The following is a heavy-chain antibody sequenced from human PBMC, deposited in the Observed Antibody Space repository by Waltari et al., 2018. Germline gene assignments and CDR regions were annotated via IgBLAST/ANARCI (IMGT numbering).Heavy chain of an antibody. D-gene: IGHD2-15*01. CDR3: ARRVVAATDYFDY. J-gene: IGHJ4*02. CDR1: GGSISSGGYS. Sequence: QVHLQESGPGLVKPSQTLSLTCTVSGGSISSGGYSWSWIRQHPEKGLEWIGYIYYNGITYYTPSLRSRVTVSLDTSKSQFSLKLISVTAADTAVYYCARRVVAATDYFDYWGQGTLVTVSS. V-gene: IGHV4-31*03. CDR2: IYYNGIT.